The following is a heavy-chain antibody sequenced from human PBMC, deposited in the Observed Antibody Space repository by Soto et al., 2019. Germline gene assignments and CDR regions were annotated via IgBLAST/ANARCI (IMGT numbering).Heavy chain of an antibody. CDR3: ARRKVICEGVYDYYFDY. D-gene: IGHD5-12*01. J-gene: IGHJ4*02. CDR1: GGSISSSSYY. Sequence: PSETLSLTCTVSGGSISSSSYYWGWIRQPPGKGLEWIGSIYYSGSSYYNPSLKSRVTISVDTSKNQYSLKLSSVTVADTAVYYCARRKVICEGVYDYYFDYWAQGTLVTVSS. V-gene: IGHV4-39*01. CDR2: IYYSGSS.